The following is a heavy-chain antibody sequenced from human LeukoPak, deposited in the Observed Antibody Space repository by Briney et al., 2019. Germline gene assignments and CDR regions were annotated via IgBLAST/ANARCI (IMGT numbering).Heavy chain of an antibody. CDR3: ARHYPGGDYFIDY. J-gene: IGHJ4*02. CDR1: GYSFTSYW. Sequence: GESLKISCKGSGYSFTSYWIGWVRQMPGKGLEWVGIICPDDSDTRYSPSFQDQVTISADKSISTASLQWSSLEASDTAIYYCARHYPGGDYFIDYWGQGTLVTVSS. D-gene: IGHD4-17*01. CDR2: ICPDDSDT. V-gene: IGHV5-51*01.